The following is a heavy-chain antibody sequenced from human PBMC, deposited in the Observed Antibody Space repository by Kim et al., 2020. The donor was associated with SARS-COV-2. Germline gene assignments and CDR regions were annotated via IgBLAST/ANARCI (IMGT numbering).Heavy chain of an antibody. CDR2: ISAYNGNT. Sequence: ASVKVSCKASGYTFTSYGISWVRQAPGQGLEWMGWISAYNGNTNYAQKLQGRVTMTTDTSTSTAYMELRSLRSDDTAVYYCARDRCSSTSCSGSFDYWGQGTLVTVSS. V-gene: IGHV1-18*01. J-gene: IGHJ4*02. CDR3: ARDRCSSTSCSGSFDY. CDR1: GYTFTSYG. D-gene: IGHD2-2*01.